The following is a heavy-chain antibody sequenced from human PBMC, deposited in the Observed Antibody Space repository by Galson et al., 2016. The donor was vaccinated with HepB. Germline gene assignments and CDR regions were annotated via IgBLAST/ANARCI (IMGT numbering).Heavy chain of an antibody. CDR1: GFTFSTSA. D-gene: IGHD6-13*01. V-gene: IGHV3-30*14. CDR2: IAYEGRNK. CDR3: AGSVYAIAAAGAYFDY. J-gene: IGHJ4*02. Sequence: SLRLSCAASGFTFSTSAMNWVRQAPGKGLEWVAVIAYEGRNKYYADSVKGRFTISRDNSKNTLYLQMNSLRVEDTAVYYWAGSVYAIAAAGAYFDYWGQGTLGTFAS.